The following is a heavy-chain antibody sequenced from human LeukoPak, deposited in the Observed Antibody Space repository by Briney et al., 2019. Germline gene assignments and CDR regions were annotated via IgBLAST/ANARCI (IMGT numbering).Heavy chain of an antibody. CDR3: ARANLELRYDY. Sequence: PSETLSLTCAVHGGSFSGYYWSWIRQPPGKGLEWIGEINHSGSTNYNPSLKSRVTISVDTSKNQFSLKLSSVTAADTAVYYCARANLELRYDYWGQGTLVTVSS. J-gene: IGHJ4*02. V-gene: IGHV4-34*01. CDR2: INHSGST. D-gene: IGHD1-7*01. CDR1: GGSFSGYY.